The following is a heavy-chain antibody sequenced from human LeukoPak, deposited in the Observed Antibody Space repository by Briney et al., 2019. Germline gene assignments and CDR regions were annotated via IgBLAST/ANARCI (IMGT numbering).Heavy chain of an antibody. Sequence: PSETLSLTCTVSGGSISSYYWSWIRQPPGKGLEWIGYIYYIGSTTYNPSLKSRVTISVDTSKNQFSLKLSSVTAADTAVYYCARVHCGGDCYSDRGWFDPWGQGTLVTVSS. CDR1: GGSISSYY. J-gene: IGHJ5*02. D-gene: IGHD2-21*02. CDR2: IYYIGST. CDR3: ARVHCGGDCYSDRGWFDP. V-gene: IGHV4-59*08.